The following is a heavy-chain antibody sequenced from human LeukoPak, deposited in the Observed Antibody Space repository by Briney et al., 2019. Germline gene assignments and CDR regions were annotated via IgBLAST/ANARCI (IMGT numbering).Heavy chain of an antibody. CDR2: IRYDGSNK. J-gene: IGHJ6*03. CDR3: AKVGPIVVVHMDV. V-gene: IGHV3-30*02. Sequence: GGSLRLSCAASGFTFSSYGMHWVRQAPGKGLEWVAFIRYDGSNKYYADSVKGRFTISRDNSKNTLYLQMNSLRAEDTAVYYCAKVGPIVVVHMDVWGKGTTVTISS. D-gene: IGHD3-22*01. CDR1: GFTFSSYG.